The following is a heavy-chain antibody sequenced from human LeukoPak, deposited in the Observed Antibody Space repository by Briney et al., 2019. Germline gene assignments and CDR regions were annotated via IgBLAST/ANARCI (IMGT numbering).Heavy chain of an antibody. CDR1: GYTFTNYA. D-gene: IGHD5/OR15-5a*01. CDR3: ARGIWTSHSVGYYFDN. V-gene: IGHV1-3*03. Sequence: GASVKLSCKASGYTFTNYAVNWVRQAPGQRLEWMGWINAGNGNTKYSQKFQDRVTLTRDTSASTAYMELSSLRSEDMAVYYCARGIWTSHSVGYYFDNWGQGTLVTVSS. CDR2: INAGNGNT. J-gene: IGHJ4*02.